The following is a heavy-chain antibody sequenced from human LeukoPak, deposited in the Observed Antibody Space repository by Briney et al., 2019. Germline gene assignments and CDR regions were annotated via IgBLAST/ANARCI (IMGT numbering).Heavy chain of an antibody. V-gene: IGHV4-4*07. CDR2: IYTSGST. Sequence: SETLSLTCTVSGGSISSHYWSWIRQPAGKGLEWIGRIYTSGSTNYNPSLKSRVTISVDTSKNQFSLKLSSVTAADTAVYYCARDDSSSWPYYYYYYMDVWGKGTTVTVSS. CDR1: GGSISSHY. J-gene: IGHJ6*03. CDR3: ARDDSSSWPYYYYYYMDV. D-gene: IGHD6-13*01.